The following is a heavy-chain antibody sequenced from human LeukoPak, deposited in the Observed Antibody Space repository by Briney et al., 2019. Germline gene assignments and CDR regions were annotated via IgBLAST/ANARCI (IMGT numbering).Heavy chain of an antibody. CDR1: GFTFSSYA. Sequence: GGSLRLSCAASGFTFSSYAMHWVRQAPGKGLEWVAVISYDGSNKYYADSVKGRFTISRDNSKNTLYLQMNSLRAEDTAVYYCARDGTTEQLDYWGQGTLVTVSS. D-gene: IGHD1/OR15-1a*01. CDR3: ARDGTTEQLDY. J-gene: IGHJ4*02. V-gene: IGHV3-30-3*01. CDR2: ISYDGSNK.